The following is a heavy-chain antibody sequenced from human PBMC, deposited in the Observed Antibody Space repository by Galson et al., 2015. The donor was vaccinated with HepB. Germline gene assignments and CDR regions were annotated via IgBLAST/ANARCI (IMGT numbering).Heavy chain of an antibody. CDR2: ISYDGSNK. CDR1: GFTFSSYG. CDR3: AKGENMYYMDV. J-gene: IGHJ6*03. Sequence: SLRLSCAASGFTFSSYGMHWVRQAPGKGLEWVAVISYDGSNKYYADSVKGRFTISRDNSKNTLYLQMNSLRAEDTAVYYCAKGENMYYMDVWGKGTTVTVSS. V-gene: IGHV3-30*18. D-gene: IGHD1/OR15-1a*01.